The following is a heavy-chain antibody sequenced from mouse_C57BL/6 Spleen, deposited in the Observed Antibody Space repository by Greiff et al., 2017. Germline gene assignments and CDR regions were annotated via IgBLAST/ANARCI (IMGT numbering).Heavy chain of an antibody. CDR1: GYAFSSSW. CDR3: ARSPKTYDGY. Sequence: VQLQESGPELVKPGASVKISCKASGYAFSSSWMNWVKQRPGKGLEWIGRIYPGDGDTNYNGKFKGKATLTADKSSSTAYMQLSSLTSEDSAVYFCARSPKTYDGYWGQGTTLTVSS. CDR2: IYPGDGDT. V-gene: IGHV1-82*01. D-gene: IGHD2-12*01. J-gene: IGHJ2*01.